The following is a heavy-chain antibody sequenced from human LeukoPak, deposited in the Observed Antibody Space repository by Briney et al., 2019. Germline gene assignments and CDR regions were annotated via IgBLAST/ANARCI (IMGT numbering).Heavy chain of an antibody. V-gene: IGHV3-23*01. J-gene: IGHJ4*02. D-gene: IGHD3-22*01. CDR3: AKASAMIVVVSKYFDY. Sequence: QPGGSLRLSRAASGFTFSSYAMSWVRQAPGKGLEWVSAISGSGGSTYYADSVKGRFTISRDNSKNTLYLQMNSLRAEDTAVYYCAKASAMIVVVSKYFDYWGQGTLVTVSS. CDR1: GFTFSSYA. CDR2: ISGSGGST.